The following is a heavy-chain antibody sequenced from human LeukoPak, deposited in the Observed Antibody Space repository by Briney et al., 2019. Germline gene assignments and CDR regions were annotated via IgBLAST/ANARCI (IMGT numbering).Heavy chain of an antibody. V-gene: IGHV3-9*01. Sequence: GGSLRLPCAASGFTFDDYAMHWVRQAPGKGLEWVSGISWNSGSIGYADSVKGRFTISRDNAKNSLYLQMNSLRAEDTALYYCAKDLDGVVTYVFDYWGQGTLVTVSS. J-gene: IGHJ4*02. D-gene: IGHD3-3*01. CDR1: GFTFDDYA. CDR3: AKDLDGVVTYVFDY. CDR2: ISWNSGSI.